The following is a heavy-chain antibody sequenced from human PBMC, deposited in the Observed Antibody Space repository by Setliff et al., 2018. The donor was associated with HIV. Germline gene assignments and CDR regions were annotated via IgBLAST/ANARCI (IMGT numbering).Heavy chain of an antibody. D-gene: IGHD3-3*01. CDR1: GYTFTGYY. CDR2: INPNSGGT. CDR3: ARAPTLFGVEYYYYFGMDV. Sequence: ASVKVSCKASGYTFTGYYMHWVRQAPGQGLEWMGRINPNSGGTNYAQKFQGRVPMTRDTSISTAYMELSRLRSDDTAVYYCARAPTLFGVEYYYYFGMDVWGQGTRSPSP. V-gene: IGHV1-2*06. J-gene: IGHJ6*02.